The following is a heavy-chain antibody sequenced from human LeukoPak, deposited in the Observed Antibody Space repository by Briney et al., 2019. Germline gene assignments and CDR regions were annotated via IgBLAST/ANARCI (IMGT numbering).Heavy chain of an antibody. Sequence: SQTLSLTCAISGDSVSNNIATWNWVRQSPSRGLEWLGRTYYRSTWYNDYAVSVRGRITVNPGTSKNQFSLHLNSVTPEDTAVYYCARRLTQYDCFDPWGQGILVTVSS. V-gene: IGHV6-1*01. D-gene: IGHD2-2*01. CDR3: ARRLTQYDCFDP. CDR1: GDSVSNNIAT. J-gene: IGHJ5*02. CDR2: TYYRSTWYN.